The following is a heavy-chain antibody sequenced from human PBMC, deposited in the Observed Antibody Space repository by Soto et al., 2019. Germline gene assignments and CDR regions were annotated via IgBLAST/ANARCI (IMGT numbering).Heavy chain of an antibody. CDR3: AVTPRYCSGGSCQPAHALDI. Sequence: SETLSLPCTVSGGSISSYSWSWIRQPPGKGLEWIGYMFYSGSTEYNPSLKSRLTLSVDTSKSQFSLNLNSVTAAETAVYYCAVTPRYCSGGSCQPAHALDIWGTGTMVTVSS. J-gene: IGHJ3*02. CDR2: MFYSGST. D-gene: IGHD2-15*01. V-gene: IGHV4-59*01. CDR1: GGSISSYS.